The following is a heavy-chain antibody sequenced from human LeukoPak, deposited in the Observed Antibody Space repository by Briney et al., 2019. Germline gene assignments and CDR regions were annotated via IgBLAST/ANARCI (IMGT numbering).Heavy chain of an antibody. V-gene: IGHV4-39*07. Sequence: SETLSLTCTVSGGSVSSSGYYWGWIRQPPGKGLEWIGSIYYSGSTYYNPSLKSRVTISVDTSKKQFSLKLSSVTAADTAVYYCARVDYDLPFDYWAREPWSPSPQ. CDR3: ARVDYDLPFDY. J-gene: IGHJ4*02. D-gene: IGHD3-22*01. CDR1: GGSVSSSGYY. CDR2: IYYSGST.